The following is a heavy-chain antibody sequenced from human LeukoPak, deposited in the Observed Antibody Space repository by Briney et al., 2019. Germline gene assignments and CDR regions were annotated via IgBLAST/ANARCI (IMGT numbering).Heavy chain of an antibody. CDR1: GYTFTGYY. V-gene: IGHV1-2*02. CDR2: INPNSGGT. CDR3: ARDPTLVDDYVWGSYRWNNWFDP. Sequence: ASVKVSCKASGYTFTGYYMHWVRQAPGQGLEWMGWINPNSGGTNYAQKFQGRVTMIRDTSISTAYMELSRLRSDDTAVYYCARDPTLVDDYVWGSYRWNNWFDPWGQGTLVTVSS. J-gene: IGHJ5*02. D-gene: IGHD3-16*02.